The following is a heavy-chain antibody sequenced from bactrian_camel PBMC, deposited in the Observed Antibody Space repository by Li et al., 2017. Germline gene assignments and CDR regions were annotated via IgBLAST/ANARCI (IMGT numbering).Heavy chain of an antibody. CDR1: GNTDSMHC. J-gene: IGHJ6*01. CDR2: IDSDGVA. D-gene: IGHD6*01. V-gene: IGHV3S53*01. CDR3: AADCSTVAGGARAALFGY. Sequence: VQLVESGGGSVQAGGSLTLSCAASGNTDSMHCMAWFRQVPGKEREGVATIDSDGVADYSASVQGRFTISKDNAKNTLYQQMNSLKPEDTAMYYCAADCSTVAGGARAALFGYWGQGTQVTVS.